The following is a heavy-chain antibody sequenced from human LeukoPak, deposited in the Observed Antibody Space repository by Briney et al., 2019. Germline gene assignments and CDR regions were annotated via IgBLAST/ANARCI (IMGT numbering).Heavy chain of an antibody. J-gene: IGHJ3*02. CDR1: GGSISSSSYY. CDR2: IYYSGST. V-gene: IGHV4-39*07. Sequence: SETLSLTCTVSGGSISSSSYYWGWIRQPPGKGLEWIGSIYYSGSTYYNPSLKSRVTISVDTSKSQFSLKLSSVTAADTAVYYCAKTRDGYNSDAFDIWGQGTMVTVSS. D-gene: IGHD5-24*01. CDR3: AKTRDGYNSDAFDI.